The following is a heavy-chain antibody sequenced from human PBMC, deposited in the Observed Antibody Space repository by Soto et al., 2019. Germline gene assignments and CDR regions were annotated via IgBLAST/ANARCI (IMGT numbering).Heavy chain of an antibody. D-gene: IGHD1-1*01. CDR2: ISSSSSYI. CDR3: AQPKVQNWFDP. J-gene: IGHJ5*02. V-gene: IGHV3-21*01. Sequence: PGGSLRLSCAASGFTFSSYSMNWVRQAPGKGLEWVSSISSSSSYIYYADSVKGRFTISRDNAENSLYLQMNSLRAEDTAVYYCAQPKVQNWFDPWGQGTLVTVSS. CDR1: GFTFSSYS.